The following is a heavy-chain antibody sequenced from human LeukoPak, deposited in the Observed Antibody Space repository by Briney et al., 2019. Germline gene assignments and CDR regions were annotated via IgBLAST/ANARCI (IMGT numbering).Heavy chain of an antibody. CDR1: GFTVSSNY. Sequence: GESLKISCAASGFTVSSNYMSWVRQAPGKGLEWVSVIYSGGSTYYADSVKGRFTISRDNSKNTLYLQMNSLRAEDTAVYYCARDYYGGNWFDPWGQGTLVTVSS. D-gene: IGHD4-23*01. CDR2: IYSGGST. CDR3: ARDYYGGNWFDP. V-gene: IGHV3-66*02. J-gene: IGHJ5*02.